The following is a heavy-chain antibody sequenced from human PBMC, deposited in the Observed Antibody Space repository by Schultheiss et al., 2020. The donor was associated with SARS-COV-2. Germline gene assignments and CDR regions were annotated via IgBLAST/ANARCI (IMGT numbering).Heavy chain of an antibody. CDR3: ARAGGPMVRGVMVY. CDR2: ISGSGGST. V-gene: IGHV3-23*01. D-gene: IGHD3-10*01. J-gene: IGHJ4*02. Sequence: GGSLRLSCAASGFTFSSYAMSWVRQAPGKGLEWVSAISGSGGSTYYADSVKGRFTISRHNSKNTLYLQMNSLRAEDTAVYYCARAGGPMVRGVMVYWGQGTLVTVSS. CDR1: GFTFSSYA.